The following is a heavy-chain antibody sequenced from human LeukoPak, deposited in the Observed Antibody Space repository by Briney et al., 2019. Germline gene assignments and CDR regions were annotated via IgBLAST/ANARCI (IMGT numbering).Heavy chain of an antibody. CDR2: MNPNSGNT. Sequence: ASVKVSCKASGYTFTSFDIHWVRQATGQGLEWMGWMNPNSGNTGYAQKFQGRLTTTRSTSISTAYMEMSSLRSEGTAVYYCARAPFPPGDNYWGQGTLVTVSS. CDR1: GYTFTSFD. D-gene: IGHD2/OR15-2a*01. V-gene: IGHV1-8*01. J-gene: IGHJ4*02. CDR3: ARAPFPPGDNY.